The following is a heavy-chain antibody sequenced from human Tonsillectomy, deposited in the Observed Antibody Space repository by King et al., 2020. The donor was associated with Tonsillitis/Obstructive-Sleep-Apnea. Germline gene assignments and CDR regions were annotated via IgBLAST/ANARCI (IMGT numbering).Heavy chain of an antibody. Sequence: VQLVESGGGVVQPGRSRRLSCVASGVTFRHYAMHWVRQSRGKGLEWAALISYDGSDKYYADSVKGRFTVSRDNSKNTLYLQMNFLRPEDTAVYYCARGEMATISPAFDIWGQGTKLTVSS. V-gene: IGHV3-30*04. CDR2: ISYDGSDK. CDR3: ARGEMATISPAFDI. J-gene: IGHJ3*02. CDR1: GVTFRHYA. D-gene: IGHD5-24*01.